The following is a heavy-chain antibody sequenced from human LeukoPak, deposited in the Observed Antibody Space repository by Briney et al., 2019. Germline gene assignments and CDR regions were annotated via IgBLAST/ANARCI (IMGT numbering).Heavy chain of an antibody. CDR2: IYTSGST. CDR3: ASVQDDAFDI. V-gene: IGHV4-61*02. D-gene: IGHD1-1*01. CDR1: GGSISSGSYY. Sequence: SETLSLTCTASGGSISSGSYYWSWIRQPAGKGLEWIGRIYTSGSTNYNPSLKSRVTISVDTSKNQFSLKLSSVTAADTAVYYCASVQDDAFDIWGQGTMVTVSS. J-gene: IGHJ3*02.